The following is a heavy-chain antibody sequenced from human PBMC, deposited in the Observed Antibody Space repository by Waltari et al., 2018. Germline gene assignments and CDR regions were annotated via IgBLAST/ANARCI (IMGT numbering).Heavy chain of an antibody. V-gene: IGHV3-23*03. J-gene: IGHJ4*02. D-gene: IGHD2-2*03. CDR2: VHGGGDT. CDR3: AKGLDRASFDS. Sequence: EVQLFKSGGRLVRPGGPMTLSCDASGFFFSSYTMNWVRQAPGKGLEFVSIVHGGGDTDYADSVRGRFIISRDNSKNMLYLQMNSLRPEDTAVYYCAKGLDRASFDSWGQGALVTVSS. CDR1: GFFFSSYT.